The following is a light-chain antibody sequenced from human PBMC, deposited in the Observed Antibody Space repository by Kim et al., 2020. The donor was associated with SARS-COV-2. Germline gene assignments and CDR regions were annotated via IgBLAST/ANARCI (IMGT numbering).Light chain of an antibody. CDR3: QQFGSSYI. CDR1: QSVSSSH. V-gene: IGKV3-20*01. CDR2: GAS. Sequence: EIVLTQSPGTLSLSPGERATLSCRASQSVSSSHLAWYQQKPGQAPRLLLSGASSRATGIPDRFSGSGSGTDFTLTISGLEPEDFAVYYCQQFGSSYIFGQGTKVDIK. J-gene: IGKJ2*01.